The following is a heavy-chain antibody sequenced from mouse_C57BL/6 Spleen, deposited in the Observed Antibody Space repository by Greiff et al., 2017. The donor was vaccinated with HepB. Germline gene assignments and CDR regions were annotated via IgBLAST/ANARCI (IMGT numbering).Heavy chain of an antibody. Sequence: QVHVKQSGTELVKPGASVKLSCKASGYTFTSYWMHWVKQRPGQGLEWIGNINPSNGGTNYNEKFKSKATLTVDKSSSTAYMQLSSLTSEDSAVDYCARWCGRFYYAMDYWGQGTSVTVSS. V-gene: IGHV1-53*01. CDR1: GYTFTSYW. D-gene: IGHD1-1*02. CDR2: INPSNGGT. J-gene: IGHJ4*01. CDR3: ARWCGRFYYAMDY.